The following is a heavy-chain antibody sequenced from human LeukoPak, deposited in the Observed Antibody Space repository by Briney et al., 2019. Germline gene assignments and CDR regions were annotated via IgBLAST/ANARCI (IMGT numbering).Heavy chain of an antibody. Sequence: ASVKVSCKASGYTFTGYYMHWVRQAPGQGLDWMGWINPNSGGTKYAQNFQGRVTLTTDTSINTAYMELSSLRSDDTAVYYCAREGRDGYNEGYFDYWGQGILVTVSS. J-gene: IGHJ4*02. CDR1: GYTFTGYY. D-gene: IGHD5-24*01. V-gene: IGHV1-2*02. CDR2: INPNSGGT. CDR3: AREGRDGYNEGYFDY.